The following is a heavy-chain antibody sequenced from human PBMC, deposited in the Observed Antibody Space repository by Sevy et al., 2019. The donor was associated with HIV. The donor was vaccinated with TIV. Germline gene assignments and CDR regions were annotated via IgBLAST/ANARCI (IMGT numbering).Heavy chain of an antibody. CDR1: GFTFSSYA. D-gene: IGHD6-19*01. Sequence: GGSLRLSCAASGFTFSSYAMSWVRQAPGKGLEWVSAISGSGGSTYHADSVKGRFTISRDNSKNTLYLQMNSLRAEDTAVYYCAKQPSNSGSNYWGQGTLVTVSS. V-gene: IGHV3-23*01. CDR2: ISGSGGST. CDR3: AKQPSNSGSNY. J-gene: IGHJ4*02.